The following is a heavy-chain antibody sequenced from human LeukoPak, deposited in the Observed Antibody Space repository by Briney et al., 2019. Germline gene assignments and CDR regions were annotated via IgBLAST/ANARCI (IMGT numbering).Heavy chain of an antibody. CDR1: GGSISSRNYY. D-gene: IGHD7-27*01. CDR3: ARKTGEWYYYGMDV. CDR2: IYHSGST. V-gene: IGHV4-39*07. Sequence: SETLSLTCTVPGGSISSRNYYWGWIRQPPGKGLEWIGEIYHSGSTNYNPSLKSRVTISVDKSKNQFSLKLSSVTAADTAVYYCARKTGEWYYYGMDVWGQGTTVTVSS. J-gene: IGHJ6*02.